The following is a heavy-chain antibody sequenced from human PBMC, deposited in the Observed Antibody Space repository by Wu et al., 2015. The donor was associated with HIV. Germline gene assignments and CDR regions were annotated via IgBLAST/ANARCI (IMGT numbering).Heavy chain of an antibody. D-gene: IGHD3-10*01. Sequence: QVQLVQSGAEVKKPGSSVKVSCKASGGTFSSYAISWVRQAPGQGLEWMGGIIPIFGTANYAQKFQGRVTITTDESTSTAYMELSSLRSEDTAVYYCARGIMVRGVITPSCGMDVWGQGTTGHRLL. J-gene: IGHJ6*02. CDR3: ARGIMVRGVITPSCGMDV. V-gene: IGHV1-69*05. CDR1: GGTFSSYA. CDR2: IIPIFGTA.